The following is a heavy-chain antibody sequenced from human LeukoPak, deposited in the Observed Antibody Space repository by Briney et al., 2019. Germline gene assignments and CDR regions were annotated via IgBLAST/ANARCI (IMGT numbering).Heavy chain of an antibody. CDR2: INPSGGRT. V-gene: IGHV1-46*01. Sequence: ASVKVSCKASGYTFTGYYMHWVRQAPGQGLEWMGIINPSGGRTTHAQKFQGRVTMTRDTSTSTVYMELRSLRSEDTAVYYCAREGIIMIVGKRAFDIWGQGTMVTVSS. D-gene: IGHD3-22*01. J-gene: IGHJ3*02. CDR3: AREGIIMIVGKRAFDI. CDR1: GYTFTGYY.